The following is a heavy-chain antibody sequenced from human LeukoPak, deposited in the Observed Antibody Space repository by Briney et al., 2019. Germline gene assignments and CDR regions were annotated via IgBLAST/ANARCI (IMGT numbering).Heavy chain of an antibody. D-gene: IGHD2-2*03. J-gene: IGHJ4*02. CDR1: GYTFTSYD. CDR3: ARDCIGCHGFDY. V-gene: IGHV1-18*01. Sequence: SVKVSCKASGYTFTSYDINWVRQAPGQGLEWMGWVSAYADNTNYVQKYQGRVSMTTDTSTSTAYMELRSLSSDDTAVYYCARDCIGCHGFDYWGQGTLVTVSS. CDR2: VSAYADNT.